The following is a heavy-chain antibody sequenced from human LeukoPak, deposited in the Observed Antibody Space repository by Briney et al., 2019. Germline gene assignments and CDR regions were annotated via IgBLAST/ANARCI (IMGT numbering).Heavy chain of an antibody. CDR1: GGSFSGYY. CDR2: INHSGST. J-gene: IGHJ4*02. V-gene: IGHV4-34*01. CDR3: ARRGIAAMGY. Sequence: KPSETLSLTCAVYGGSFSGYYWSWIRQPPGKGLEWIGEINHSGSTNYNPSLKSRVTISVDTSKNQFSLKLSSVTAADTAVYYCARRGIAAMGYWGQGTLVTVSS. D-gene: IGHD6-13*01.